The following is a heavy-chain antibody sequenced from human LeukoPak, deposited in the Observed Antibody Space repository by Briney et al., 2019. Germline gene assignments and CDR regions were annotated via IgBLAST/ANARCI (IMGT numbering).Heavy chain of an antibody. CDR1: GFTFDDYA. CDR3: AKDYGSGSDYYYYGMDV. D-gene: IGHD3-10*01. CDR2: ISWNSGSI. V-gene: IGHV3-9*01. Sequence: TGGSPRLSCAASGFTFDDYAMHWVRHAPGKGLEWVSGISWNSGSIGYADSVKGRFTISRDNAKNSLYLQMNSLRAEDTALYYCAKDYGSGSDYYYYGMDVWGQGTTVTVSS. J-gene: IGHJ6*02.